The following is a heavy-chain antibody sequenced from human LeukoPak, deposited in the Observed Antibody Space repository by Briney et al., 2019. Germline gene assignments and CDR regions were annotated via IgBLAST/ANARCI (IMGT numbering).Heavy chain of an antibody. J-gene: IGHJ3*02. CDR2: IWYDGSNK. CDR3: ARELTVTTDAFDI. D-gene: IGHD4-17*01. Sequence: GGSLRLSYAASGFTFSSYGMHWVRQAPGKGLEWVAVIWYDGSNKYYADSVKGRFTISRDNAKNSLYLQMNSLRAEDTAVYYCARELTVTTDAFDIWGQGTMVTVSS. V-gene: IGHV3-33*01. CDR1: GFTFSSYG.